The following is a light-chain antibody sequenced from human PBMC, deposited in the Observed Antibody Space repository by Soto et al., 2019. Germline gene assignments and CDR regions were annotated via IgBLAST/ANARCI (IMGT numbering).Light chain of an antibody. CDR1: SSDVGGYNY. CDR3: SSYTSSSIDYV. V-gene: IGLV2-14*01. Sequence: QSALTQPASVSGSPGQSITISCTGTSSDVGGYNYVSWYQQHPGKAPKPMIYEVSNRPSGVSTRFSASKFGNTASLPISGLPDADEADYYCSSYTSSSIDYVFGAGTKVTVL. CDR2: EVS. J-gene: IGLJ1*01.